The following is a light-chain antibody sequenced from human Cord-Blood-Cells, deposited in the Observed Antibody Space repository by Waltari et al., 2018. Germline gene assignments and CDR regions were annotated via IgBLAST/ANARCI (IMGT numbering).Light chain of an antibody. CDR3: SSYTSRSTRV. J-gene: IGLJ3*02. CDR2: DDS. CDR1: SSDVGGYNH. Sequence: QSALTQPASVSGSPGQSITISCTGTSSDVGGYNHVSWYQQHPGKAPKLMIYDDSNRPSGFANRFSGSKSDNSASLTISGLQAEDEADYYYSSYTSRSTRVFGGGTKLTVL. V-gene: IGLV2-14*01.